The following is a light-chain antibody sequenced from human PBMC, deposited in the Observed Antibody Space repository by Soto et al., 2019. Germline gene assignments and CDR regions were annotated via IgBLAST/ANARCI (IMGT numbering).Light chain of an antibody. J-gene: IGLJ2*01. CDR2: GNS. Sequence: QSVLTQPPLVSGAPGQRVTISCTGSSSNIGAGYDVHWYQQLPGTVPKLLIYGNSNRPSGVPDRFSGSKSGTSASLAITGLQAEDEADYYCQSYDKSLSGVVFGGGTKLTVL. V-gene: IGLV1-40*01. CDR1: SSNIGAGYD. CDR3: QSYDKSLSGVV.